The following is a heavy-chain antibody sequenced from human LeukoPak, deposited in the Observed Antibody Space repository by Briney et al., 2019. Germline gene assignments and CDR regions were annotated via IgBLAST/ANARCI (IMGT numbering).Heavy chain of an antibody. Sequence: GGSLRLSCEASGFTFKAYWMSWVRQAPGTGLEWVANIQQDGSEKNYVDSVKGRFTISRDNARNSLYLEMNSLRAEDTAVYYCARLRYTYGKNFDYWGQGTLVTVSS. V-gene: IGHV3-7*01. J-gene: IGHJ4*02. D-gene: IGHD5-18*01. CDR1: GFTFKAYW. CDR2: IQQDGSEK. CDR3: ARLRYTYGKNFDY.